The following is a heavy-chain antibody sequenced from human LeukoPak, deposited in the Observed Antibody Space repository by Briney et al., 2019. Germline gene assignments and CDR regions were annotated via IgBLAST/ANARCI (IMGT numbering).Heavy chain of an antibody. J-gene: IGHJ3*01. CDR1: GFTLSSYE. D-gene: IGHD3-10*01. CDR2: VGVGHDT. V-gene: IGHV3-13*01. CDR3: AREGGGSGTLPYDF. Sequence: PGGSLRLSCAASGFTLSSYEMHWVRQPSGKGLEWVSAVGVGHDTFYGGSVKGRFTISRYNARNSVYLQMHSLRAGDTGVYYCAREGGGSGTLPYDFWGQGTMVTVAS.